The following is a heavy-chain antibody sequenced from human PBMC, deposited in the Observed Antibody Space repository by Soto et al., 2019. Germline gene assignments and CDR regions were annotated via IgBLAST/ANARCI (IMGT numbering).Heavy chain of an antibody. D-gene: IGHD2-2*01. J-gene: IGHJ4*02. CDR2: IWYDGSNK. CDR3: AITPFLGGYCSSTSCVPFDY. Sequence: GGSLRLSCAASGFTFSSYGMHWVRQAPGKGLEWVAVIWYDGSNKYYADSVKGRFTISRDNSKNTLYLQMNSLRAEDTAVYYCAITPFLGGYCSSTSCVPFDYWGQGTLVTVSS. V-gene: IGHV3-33*01. CDR1: GFTFSSYG.